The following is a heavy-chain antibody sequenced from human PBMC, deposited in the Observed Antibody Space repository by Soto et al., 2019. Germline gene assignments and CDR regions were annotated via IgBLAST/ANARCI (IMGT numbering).Heavy chain of an antibody. Sequence: EVQLVESGGVVVQPGGSLRLSCAASGFTFDDYTMHWVRQRPGKGLEWVSLVSWDSDNRIYADSVKGRFTISRDNINNSLFLQMNSLRAEDTAVYFCVKGASVAGFVFDFWGVGTMVTVSS. D-gene: IGHD3-3*01. CDR3: VKGASVAGFVFDF. J-gene: IGHJ3*01. CDR1: GFTFDDYT. V-gene: IGHV3-43*01. CDR2: VSWDSDNR.